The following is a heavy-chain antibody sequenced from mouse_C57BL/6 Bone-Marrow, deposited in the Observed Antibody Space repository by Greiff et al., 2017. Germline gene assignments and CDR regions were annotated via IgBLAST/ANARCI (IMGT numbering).Heavy chain of an antibody. CDR1: GFTFRDFY. J-gene: IGHJ2*01. Sequence: VQLKESGGGLVQSGRSLRLSCATSGFTFRDFYMEWVRQAPGKGLAWIAASRNKANDYTTEYRASVNGRFIVSRDTSQSILYLQMKALRAEDTAIYYGARDLGRRYFYYWGQGTTLTVSS. D-gene: IGHD4-1*01. V-gene: IGHV7-1*01. CDR2: SRNKANDYTT. CDR3: ARDLGRRYFYY.